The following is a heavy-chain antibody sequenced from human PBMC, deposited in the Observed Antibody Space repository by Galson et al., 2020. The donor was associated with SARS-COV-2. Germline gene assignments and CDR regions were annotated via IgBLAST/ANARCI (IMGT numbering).Heavy chain of an antibody. CDR1: RYTFTSYY. J-gene: IGHJ6*02. CDR2: INPSGGST. CDR3: ARDPTGATVTTFDYYYGMDV. V-gene: IGHV1-46*01. D-gene: IGHD4-4*01. Sequence: ASVQVSCKASRYTFTSYYMHWVRQAPGQGLEWMGIINPSGGSTSYAQKFQGRVTMTRDTSTSTVYMELSSLRSEDTAVYYCARDPTGATVTTFDYYYGMDVWGQGTTVTVSS.